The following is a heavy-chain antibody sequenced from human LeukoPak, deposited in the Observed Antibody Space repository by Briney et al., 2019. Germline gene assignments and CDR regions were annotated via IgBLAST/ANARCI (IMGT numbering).Heavy chain of an antibody. Sequence: ASVKVSCRASGYTLTGYYMNSVRQAPGELLEWIASVNPNSGGTNYAQKFQGRVTMTRDTSISTAYMELSRLRSDDTAVYYCARARGRYSSGWYYFDYWGQGTLVTVSS. V-gene: IGHV1-2*02. CDR2: VNPNSGGT. CDR1: GYTLTGYY. J-gene: IGHJ4*02. D-gene: IGHD6-19*01. CDR3: ARARGRYSSGWYYFDY.